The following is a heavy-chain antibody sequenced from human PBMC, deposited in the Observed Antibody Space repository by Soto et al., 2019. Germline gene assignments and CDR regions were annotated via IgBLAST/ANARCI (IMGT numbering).Heavy chain of an antibody. CDR1: GFTVSTTY. D-gene: IGHD3-22*01. CDR2: IYSDGNT. V-gene: IGHV3-53*01. CDR3: ARDGYNDISGFFDY. Sequence: GGFLRLSCAASGFTVSTTYLSWVRQAQGKGLQWVSLIYSDGNTYYAESVKGRFTISKDNSKNTLYLQMNSLRVEDTAVYYCARDGYNDISGFFDYWGQGTPVNVSS. J-gene: IGHJ4*02.